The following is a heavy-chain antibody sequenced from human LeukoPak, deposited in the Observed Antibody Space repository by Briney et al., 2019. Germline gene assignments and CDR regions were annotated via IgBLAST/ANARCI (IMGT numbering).Heavy chain of an antibody. CDR1: GGSFSNHF. Sequence: SETLSLTCSVSGGSFSNHFWSWVRQPAGKGLEWIGRIYPSGNTNYNPSLKSRVTLSVDTSKTQFYLSLSSVTAADTAVYYCARFSEYSHSSVHYLDYWGQGTLVSVSS. V-gene: IGHV4-4*07. D-gene: IGHD3-22*01. CDR3: ARFSEYSHSSVHYLDY. J-gene: IGHJ4*02. CDR2: IYPSGNT.